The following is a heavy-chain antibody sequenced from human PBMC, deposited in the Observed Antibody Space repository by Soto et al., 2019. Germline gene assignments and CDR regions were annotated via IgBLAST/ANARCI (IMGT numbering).Heavy chain of an antibody. CDR3: ARHTSRRYSSSWFFDD. CDR1: GGSVGSSGYY. Sequence: QLQLQESGPGLVKPSETLSLICNVSGGSVGSSGYYWGWIRQAPGKGLEWIVSSYYSAVSYYNASLKTRVTPSMDASTNQFSLTMTSVTAADTAVYYCARHTSRRYSSSWFFDDWGQGTLVTVSS. CDR2: SYYSAVS. J-gene: IGHJ4*02. D-gene: IGHD2-2*01. V-gene: IGHV4-39*01.